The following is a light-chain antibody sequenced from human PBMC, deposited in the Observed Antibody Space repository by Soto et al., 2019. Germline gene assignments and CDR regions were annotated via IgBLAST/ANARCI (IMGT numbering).Light chain of an antibody. CDR2: AAS. J-gene: IGKJ1*01. V-gene: IGKV1-39*01. CDR1: QSISNY. Sequence: DIQMTPSTSSLSASVGDRVTITCRASQSISNYLNWYQQKPGKAPKLLMFAASSLQSGVPSRFSGGGSGTEFTLTISSLQPEDFATYYCQQSYSTPRTFGQGTKVEIK. CDR3: QQSYSTPRT.